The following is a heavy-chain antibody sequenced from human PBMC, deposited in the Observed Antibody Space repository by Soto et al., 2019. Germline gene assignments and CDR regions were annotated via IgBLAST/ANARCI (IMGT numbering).Heavy chain of an antibody. CDR3: ARSYYDVWSGYDYYYGMDV. Sequence: QVQLVESGGGVVQPGRSLRLSCAASGFTFSSYGMHWVRQAPGKGLEWVAVIWYDGSNKYYADSVKGRFTISRDNSKNTLYLQMNSLRAEDTAVYYCARSYYDVWSGYDYYYGMDVWGQGTTVTASS. CDR1: GFTFSSYG. CDR2: IWYDGSNK. V-gene: IGHV3-33*01. J-gene: IGHJ6*02. D-gene: IGHD3-3*01.